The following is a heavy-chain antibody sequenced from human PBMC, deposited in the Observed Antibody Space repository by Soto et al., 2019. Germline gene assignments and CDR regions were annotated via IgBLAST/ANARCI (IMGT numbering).Heavy chain of an antibody. J-gene: IGHJ5*02. V-gene: IGHV1-69*06. CDR2: IIPIFGTA. CDR1: GGTFSSYA. CDR3: ARDRKKYNWFDP. Sequence: ASVKVSCKASGGTFSSYAISWVRQAPGQGLEWMGGIIPIFGTANYAQKFQGRVTITADKSTSTAYMELSSLRSEDTAVYYCARDRKKYNWFDPWGQGTLVTVSS.